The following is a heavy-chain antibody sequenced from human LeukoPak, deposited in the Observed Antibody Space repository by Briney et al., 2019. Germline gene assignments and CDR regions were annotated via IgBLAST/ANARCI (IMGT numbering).Heavy chain of an antibody. CDR3: ARRRYSVYDFDY. Sequence: PGGSLRLSCAASGFTFSRYSMHWVCQAPGKGLEWVAVIWSDGSNKYYADSVKGRFTISRDNSKNTLYLQMNSLRAEDTAVYYCARRRYSVYDFDYWGQGTLVTVSS. D-gene: IGHD5/OR15-5a*01. V-gene: IGHV3-33*01. CDR1: GFTFSRYS. J-gene: IGHJ4*02. CDR2: IWSDGSNK.